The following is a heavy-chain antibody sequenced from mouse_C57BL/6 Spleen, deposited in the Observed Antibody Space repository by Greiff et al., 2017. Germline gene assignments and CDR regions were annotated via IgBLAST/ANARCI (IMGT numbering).Heavy chain of an antibody. Sequence: QVQLQQSGPELVKPGASVKISCKASGYAFSSSWMNWVKQRPGKGLEWIGRIYPGDGDTNYNGKFKGKATLTADKSSSTAYMQLSSLTSEDSAVYFFATSSTDYFDYWGQGTTLTVSS. CDR1: GYAFSSSW. D-gene: IGHD1-1*01. J-gene: IGHJ2*01. V-gene: IGHV1-82*01. CDR2: IYPGDGDT. CDR3: ATSSTDYFDY.